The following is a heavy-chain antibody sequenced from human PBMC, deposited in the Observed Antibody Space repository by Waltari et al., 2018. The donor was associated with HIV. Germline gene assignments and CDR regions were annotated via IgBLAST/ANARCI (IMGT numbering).Heavy chain of an antibody. Sequence: EVQLLQSGAEVKMPGESLTISCKGSGFHFAKYWPGWVRQMPGKGQEWMGIIYPGDSDTRYSPSFQGQVTFSADKSITTAYLQWSNLKASDTAMYYCARHGVVDGNDSYGMDVWGQGTTVTVSS. D-gene: IGHD2-15*01. V-gene: IGHV5-51*01. CDR3: ARHGVVDGNDSYGMDV. CDR1: GFHFAKYW. CDR2: IYPGDSDT. J-gene: IGHJ6*02.